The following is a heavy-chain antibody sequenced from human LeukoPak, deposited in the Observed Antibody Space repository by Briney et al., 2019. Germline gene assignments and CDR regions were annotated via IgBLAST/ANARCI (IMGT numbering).Heavy chain of an antibody. D-gene: IGHD3-22*01. Sequence: GGSLRLSCAASGFTFSSYWMSWVRQAPGEGLEWVANIKQDESEKYYVDSVKGRFTISRDNAKNSLYLQMNSLRAEDTAVYYCARDLLVGGSGYHYWGQGTLVTVSS. CDR3: ARDLLVGGSGYHY. J-gene: IGHJ4*02. CDR1: GFTFSSYW. V-gene: IGHV3-7*01. CDR2: IKQDESEK.